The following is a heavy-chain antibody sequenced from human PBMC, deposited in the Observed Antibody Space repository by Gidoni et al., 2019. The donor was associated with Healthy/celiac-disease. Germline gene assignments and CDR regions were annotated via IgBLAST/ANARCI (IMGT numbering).Heavy chain of an antibody. CDR1: GGSIRSSSYY. Sequence: QLQLQGSGPGLVKPSAHLSLTCTGAGGSIRSSSYYWGWLRQPPGKGLEWIGSIYYSGSTYYNPSLTSRVTISVDTSKNQFSLKLSSVTAADTAVYYCAKRGPYYYYGMDVWGQGTTVTVSS. CDR2: IYYSGST. V-gene: IGHV4-39*01. J-gene: IGHJ6*02. CDR3: AKRGPYYYYGMDV.